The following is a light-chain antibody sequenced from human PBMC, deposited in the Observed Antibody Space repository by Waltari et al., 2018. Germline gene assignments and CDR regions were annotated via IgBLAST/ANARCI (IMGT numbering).Light chain of an antibody. J-gene: IGLJ2*01. CDR3: AAWDDSLSGGV. V-gene: IGLV1-47*01. CDR1: SSNIGSNY. CDR2: RNN. Sequence: QSVLTQPPSASGTPGQRVTISCSGSSSNIGSNYVYWYQQFPGAAPKLLIYRNNQRPSGVPVRFSGSKSGTSASLAISGLRSEDEADYYCAAWDDSLSGGVFGGGTKLTVL.